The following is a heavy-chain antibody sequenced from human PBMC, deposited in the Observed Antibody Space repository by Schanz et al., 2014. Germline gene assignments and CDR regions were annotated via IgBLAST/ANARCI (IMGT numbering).Heavy chain of an antibody. CDR2: VSHDGFTK. D-gene: IGHD6-19*01. CDR1: GFTFSSYW. Sequence: VQLVESGGGLVQPGGSLRLSCAASGFTFSSYWMHWVRQAPGKGLVWVSIVSHDGFTKHYADSVRGRFTLSRDNSKNTVYLQMNSLRAEDTALYFCATDYSGGGCHIWGQGTMVTVSS. J-gene: IGHJ3*02. CDR3: ATDYSGGGCHI. V-gene: IGHV3-30*03.